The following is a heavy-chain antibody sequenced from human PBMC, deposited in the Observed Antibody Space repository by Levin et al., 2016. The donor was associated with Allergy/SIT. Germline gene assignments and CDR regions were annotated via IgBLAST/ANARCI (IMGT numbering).Heavy chain of an antibody. J-gene: IGHJ3*02. Sequence: SETLSLTCAVYGGSFSGYYWSWIRQPPGKGLEWIGEINHSGSTNYNPSLKSRVTISVDTSKNQFSLKLSSVTAADTAVYYCARTLGRSTPPRDHAFDIWGQGTMVTVSS. V-gene: IGHV4-34*01. CDR1: GGSFSGYY. CDR3: ARTLGRSTPPRDHAFDI. D-gene: IGHD2-15*01. CDR2: INHSGST.